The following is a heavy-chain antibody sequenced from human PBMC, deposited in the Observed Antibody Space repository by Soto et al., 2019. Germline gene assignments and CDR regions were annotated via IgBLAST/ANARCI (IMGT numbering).Heavy chain of an antibody. V-gene: IGHV4-4*07. CDR1: GGSINSYW. J-gene: IGHJ4*02. Sequence: KPSETLSLTCSVSGGSINSYWWSWIRQPAGKGLEWIGRVYSSGTTDYNPSLTSRATLSVETSKNQFSLTLSSVTAADTAVYYCARDIGSYAYGVGYWGQGIQVTVSS. D-gene: IGHD3-10*01. CDR3: ARDIGSYAYGVGY. CDR2: VYSSGTT.